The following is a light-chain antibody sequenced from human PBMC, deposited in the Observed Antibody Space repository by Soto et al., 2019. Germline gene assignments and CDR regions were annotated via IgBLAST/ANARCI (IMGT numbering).Light chain of an antibody. CDR1: QSVDSL. V-gene: IGKV3-15*01. CDR2: RAS. Sequence: EIVMTQSPATLSVSPGETATLSCKTSQSVDSLLAWYQQKPGQAPRLLIYRASTRTTGIPARFSGSGSGTEFTLTINSLQSEDFAVYYCQQYNNWPITFGQGTRLEMK. J-gene: IGKJ5*01. CDR3: QQYNNWPIT.